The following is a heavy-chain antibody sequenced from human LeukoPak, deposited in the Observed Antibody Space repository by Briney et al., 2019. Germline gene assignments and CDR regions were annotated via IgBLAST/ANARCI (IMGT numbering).Heavy chain of an antibody. CDR2: ITPILGIA. D-gene: IGHD1-14*01. J-gene: IGHJ6*02. CDR3: ARDPNHAGYYYGMDV. Sequence: GASVKVSCKASGGTFSSYAISWVRQAPGQGLEWMGRITPILGIANYAQKFQGRVTITADKSTSTAYMELSSLRSEDTAVYYCARDPNHAGYYYGMDVWGQGTTVTVSS. CDR1: GGTFSSYA. V-gene: IGHV1-69*04.